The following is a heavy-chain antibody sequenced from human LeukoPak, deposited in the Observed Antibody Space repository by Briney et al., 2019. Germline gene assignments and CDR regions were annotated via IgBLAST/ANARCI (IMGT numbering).Heavy chain of an antibody. CDR2: INPSGGST. Sequence: ASVKVSCKASGYTFTSYYMHWVRQAPGQGLEWMGIINPSGGSTSYAQKFQGRVTMTRDTSTSTVYMELSSLRSEDTAVYYCARVKKNRWFGELFYPVVDYWGQGTLVTVSS. J-gene: IGHJ4*02. V-gene: IGHV1-46*01. D-gene: IGHD3-10*01. CDR3: ARVKKNRWFGELFYPVVDY. CDR1: GYTFTSYY.